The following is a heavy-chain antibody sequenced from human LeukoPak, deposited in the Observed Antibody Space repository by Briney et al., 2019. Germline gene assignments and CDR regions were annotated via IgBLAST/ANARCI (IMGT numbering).Heavy chain of an antibody. CDR1: GFIFSSYA. J-gene: IGHJ1*01. D-gene: IGHD3-22*01. V-gene: IGHV3-23*01. CDR2: ISGSGGST. CDR3: AKDGRITMIVVAFQH. Sequence: GGSLRLSCAASGFIFSSYAMSWVRQAPGKGLEWVSTISGSGGSTYYADSVKGRFTISRDNSKNTVYLQMNSLRAEDTAVYYCAKDGRITMIVVAFQHWGQGTLVTVSS.